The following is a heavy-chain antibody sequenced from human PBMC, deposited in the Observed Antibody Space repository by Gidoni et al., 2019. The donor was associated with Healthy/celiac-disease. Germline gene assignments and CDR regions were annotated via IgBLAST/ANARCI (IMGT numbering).Heavy chain of an antibody. V-gene: IGHV3-11*01. CDR3: ARRSGNSLTGDFQYYFDY. J-gene: IGHJ4*02. D-gene: IGHD3-9*01. Sequence: QVQLVESGGGLVKSGGSLRLSCAASGFTFSDYYRSWIRQAPGNGLEGVSNISSSGSTIYYPDSVKGRFTISRDNAKKSLYLKMNSMRAEDTAVYYCARRSGNSLTGDFQYYFDYWGQGTRVTVSS. CDR1: GFTFSDYY. CDR2: ISSSGSTI.